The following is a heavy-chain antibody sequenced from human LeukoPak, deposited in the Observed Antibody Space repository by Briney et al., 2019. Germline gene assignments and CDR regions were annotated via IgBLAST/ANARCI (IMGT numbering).Heavy chain of an antibody. D-gene: IGHD1-14*01. Sequence: PGGSLRLSCAASGFTFNTYAMHWVRQAPGKGLEWVAVISSDGNNQFSADSVKGRFTISRDNSKNTLYLQMNSLRAEDTAVYYCAKPARTDYTDYWGQGTLVTVSS. V-gene: IGHV3-30*18. CDR1: GFTFNTYA. CDR3: AKPARTDYTDY. CDR2: ISSDGNNQ. J-gene: IGHJ4*02.